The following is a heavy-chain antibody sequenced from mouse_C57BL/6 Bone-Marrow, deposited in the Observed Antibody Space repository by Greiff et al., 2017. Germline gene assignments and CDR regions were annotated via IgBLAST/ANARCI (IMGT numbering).Heavy chain of an antibody. D-gene: IGHD2-1*01. J-gene: IGHJ3*01. CDR3: ASSLPPAWFAY. CDR1: GYTFTSYG. V-gene: IGHV1-81*01. Sequence: VQLQQSGAELARPGASVKLSCKASGYTFTSYGISWVKQRTGQGLEWIGEIYPRGGNTYYNEKFKGKATLTADQSSSTAYMELRSLTSEDSAVYFCASSLPPAWFAYWGQGTLVTVSA. CDR2: IYPRGGNT.